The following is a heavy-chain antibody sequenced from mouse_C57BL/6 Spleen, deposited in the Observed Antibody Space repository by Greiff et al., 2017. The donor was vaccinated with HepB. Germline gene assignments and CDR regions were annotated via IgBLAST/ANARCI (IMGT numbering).Heavy chain of an antibody. J-gene: IGHJ3*01. CDR2: IHPNSGSS. CDR1: GYTFTSYW. V-gene: IGHV1-64*01. D-gene: IGHD2-4*01. Sequence: QVQLQQPGAELVKPGASVKLSCKASGYTFTSYWMHWVKQRPGQGLEWIGMIHPNSGSSNYNEKFKSKATLTVDKSSSTAYMQLSSLTSEDSAVHYCARRVYYDYDGFAYWGQGTLVTVSA. CDR3: ARRVYYDYDGFAY.